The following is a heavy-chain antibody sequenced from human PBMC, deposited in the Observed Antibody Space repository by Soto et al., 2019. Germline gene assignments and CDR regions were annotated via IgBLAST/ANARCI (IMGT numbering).Heavy chain of an antibody. CDR2: ISSSGSTI. Sequence: GGSLRLSCAASGFTFSDYYMSWIRQAPGKGLEWVSYISSSGSTIYYADSVKGRFTISRDNAKNSLYLQMNSLRAEDTAVYYCASPAANDGTYYYYMDVWGKGTTVTVSS. CDR1: GFTFSDYY. CDR3: ASPAANDGTYYYYMDV. J-gene: IGHJ6*03. V-gene: IGHV3-11*01. D-gene: IGHD6-13*01.